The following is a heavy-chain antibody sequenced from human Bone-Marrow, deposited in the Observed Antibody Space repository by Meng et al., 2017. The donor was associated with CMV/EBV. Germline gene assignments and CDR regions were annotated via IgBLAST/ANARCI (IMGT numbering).Heavy chain of an antibody. Sequence: SVKVSCKASGGTFSSYAISWVRQAPGQGLEWMGGIIPIFGTANYAQKFQGRVTITTDESTSTAYMELSSLRSEDTAVYYCARGGLDCSSTSCLPENWDLDYYYGMDVWGQGTTVTVSS. J-gene: IGHJ6*02. CDR1: GGTFSSYA. CDR2: IIPIFGTA. CDR3: ARGGLDCSSTSCLPENWDLDYYYGMDV. V-gene: IGHV1-69*05. D-gene: IGHD2-2*01.